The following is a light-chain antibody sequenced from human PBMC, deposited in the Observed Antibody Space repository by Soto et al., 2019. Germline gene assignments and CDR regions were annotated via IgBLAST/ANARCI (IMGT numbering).Light chain of an antibody. CDR2: GAS. CDR3: QQYRDWPWT. CDR1: QSVTSN. V-gene: IGKV3-15*01. J-gene: IGKJ1*01. Sequence: EIVMTQSPATLSVTRGERTTLXXRASQSVTSNLAWYQQKAGRTPRXIIYGASTRATGIPARFSGSGSGTEFTLTISSLQSEDFAVYHCQQYRDWPWTFGQGTKVDIK.